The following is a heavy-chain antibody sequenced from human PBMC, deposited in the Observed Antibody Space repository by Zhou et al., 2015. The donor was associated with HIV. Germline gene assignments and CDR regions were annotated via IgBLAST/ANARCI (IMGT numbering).Heavy chain of an antibody. Sequence: QVQLVESGGGVVQPGRSLRLSCAASGFTFSSYGMHWVRQAPGKGLEWVAVISYDGSNKYYADSVKGRFTISRDNSKNTLYLQMNSLRAEDTAVYYCAKDLDSSSWGVFDYWGQGTLGHRLL. V-gene: IGHV3-30*18. D-gene: IGHD6-13*01. CDR1: GFTFSSYG. CDR3: AKDLDSSSWGVFDY. J-gene: IGHJ4*02. CDR2: ISYDGSNK.